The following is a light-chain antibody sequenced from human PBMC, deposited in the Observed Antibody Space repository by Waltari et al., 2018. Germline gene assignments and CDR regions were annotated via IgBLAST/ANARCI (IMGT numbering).Light chain of an antibody. CDR1: QSVVFSSNNKNY. J-gene: IGKJ2*01. CDR3: QQCYTFPYT. CDR2: WAS. Sequence: DIVLTQSPEYLPVSLGERATINCKSSQSVVFSSNNKNYLAWYQQKPGQPPKLLITWASTRESGVPDRFSGSGSETDFTLTISSLQAEDVAVYYCQQCYTFPYTFGQGTKLEI. V-gene: IGKV4-1*01.